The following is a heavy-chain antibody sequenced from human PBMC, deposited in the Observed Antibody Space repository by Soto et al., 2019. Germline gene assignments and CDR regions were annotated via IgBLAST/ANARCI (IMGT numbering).Heavy chain of an antibody. Sequence: EVQLVESGGGLVQPGGPRRPSCEASGFTFDNYWMHWVRQVPGKGLVWVARVNGDLPRTNYADSVKGRFTITRDNAKNTLYLRMESLRNEDSAVYFCARGAGGYYYMDVWGKGTTVTVSS. CDR2: VNGDLPRT. CDR3: ARGAGGYYYMDV. J-gene: IGHJ6*03. V-gene: IGHV3-74*01. D-gene: IGHD3-10*01. CDR1: GFTFDNYW.